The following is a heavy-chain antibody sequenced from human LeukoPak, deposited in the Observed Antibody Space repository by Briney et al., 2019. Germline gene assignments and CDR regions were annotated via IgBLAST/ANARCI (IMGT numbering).Heavy chain of an antibody. CDR2: IYSGGTT. J-gene: IGHJ6*03. Sequence: PGGSLRLSCAASGFTVSGNFMSWVRQAPGKGLEWVSVIYSGGTTYYADSVRGRFTISRDNSKNTLYLQMNSLRAEDTAVYYCARDGYGYNYMDVWGKGTTVTVSS. CDR1: GFTVSGNF. CDR3: ARDGYGYNYMDV. V-gene: IGHV3-53*01. D-gene: IGHD1-1*01.